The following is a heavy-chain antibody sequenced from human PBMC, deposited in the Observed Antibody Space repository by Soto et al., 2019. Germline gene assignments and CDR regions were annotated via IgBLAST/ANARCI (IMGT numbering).Heavy chain of an antibody. CDR3: AHRQGASGFDY. D-gene: IGHD6-19*01. Sequence: QITLKESGPTLVKPTQTLTLTCTFSGFSLTTSGVGVGWIRQPPGKALDWLAVTFWDDDKRYSPSLKSRLTITKDTFKNQVVLTVTKTDPVDTATYYCAHRQGASGFDYWGQGTLVTVSS. CDR1: GFSLTTSGVG. J-gene: IGHJ4*02. V-gene: IGHV2-5*02. CDR2: TFWDDDK.